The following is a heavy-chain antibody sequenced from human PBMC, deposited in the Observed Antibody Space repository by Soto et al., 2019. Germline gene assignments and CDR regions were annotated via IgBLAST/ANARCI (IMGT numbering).Heavy chain of an antibody. CDR2: IYYSGST. CDR3: ASPLGYCSGGSCYGDDY. J-gene: IGHJ4*02. Sequence: SETLSLTCTVSGGSISSSSYYWGWIRQPPGKGLEWIGSIYYSGSTYYNPSLKSRVTISVDTSKNQFSLKLSSVTAADTAVYYCASPLGYCSGGSCYGDDYWGQGTLVTVSS. V-gene: IGHV4-39*01. CDR1: GGSISSSSYY. D-gene: IGHD2-15*01.